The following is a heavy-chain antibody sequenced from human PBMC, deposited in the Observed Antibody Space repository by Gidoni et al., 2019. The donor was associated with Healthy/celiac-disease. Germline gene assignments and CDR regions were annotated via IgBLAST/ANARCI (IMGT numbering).Heavy chain of an antibody. J-gene: IGHJ4*02. CDR1: VFTFSSYA. D-gene: IGHD3-9*01. CDR2: ISGSGGRT. V-gene: IGHV3-23*01. CDR3: AKIGGGYDILTGYSLDGYNPDY. Sequence: EVQLLESGGGLVQPGGSLILSCAASVFTFSSYAIRWFRQAPGNGLECVSAISGSGGRTFYADYVKGRLNISRDNSKNTLYLQMNSLRAEDTAVYYCAKIGGGYDILTGYSLDGYNPDYWGLGTLVTVSS.